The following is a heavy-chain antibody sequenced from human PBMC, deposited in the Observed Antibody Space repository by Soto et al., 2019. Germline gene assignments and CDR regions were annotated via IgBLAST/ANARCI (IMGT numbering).Heavy chain of an antibody. CDR3: ARPPGPVTTLFPFDY. D-gene: IGHD4-17*01. CDR2: IIAYNGNA. CDR1: GYTFTSYA. V-gene: IGHV1-18*01. Sequence: GASVKVSCKASGYTFTSYAISWVRQAPGQGLEWMGWIIAYNGNANYAQKLQGRVAMTTDTSTSTAYMELRSLRSDDTAVYYCARPPGPVTTLFPFDYCGQGTLVTVSS. J-gene: IGHJ4*02.